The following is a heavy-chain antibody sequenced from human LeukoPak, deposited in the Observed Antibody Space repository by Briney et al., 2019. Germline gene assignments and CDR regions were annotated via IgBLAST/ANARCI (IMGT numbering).Heavy chain of an antibody. D-gene: IGHD3-3*01. V-gene: IGHV3-11*04. J-gene: IGHJ4*02. CDR2: ISSIGSTI. CDR1: GFTFSDYY. CDR3: ARGGFLRGSGSNFDY. Sequence: GGSLRLSCAASGFTFSDYYMSWIRQAPGRVLEWVSYISSIGSTIYYADSVKGRFTISRDNAKNSLYLQLNSLRAKDTAVYYCARGGFLRGSGSNFDYWGQGTLVTVSS.